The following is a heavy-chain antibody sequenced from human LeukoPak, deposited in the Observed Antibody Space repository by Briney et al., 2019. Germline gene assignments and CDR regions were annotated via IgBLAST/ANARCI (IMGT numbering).Heavy chain of an antibody. CDR2: INPNSGGT. V-gene: IGHV1-2*02. D-gene: IGHD3-10*01. CDR3: AREGGVGSGSYWFDP. Sequence: GASVKVSCKASGYTFTGYYMHWVRQAPGQGLEWMGWINPNSGGTNYEQKFQGRVTMTRDTSISTAYMELSRPRSDDTAVYYCAREGGVGSGSYWFDPWGQGTLVTVSS. J-gene: IGHJ5*02. CDR1: GYTFTGYY.